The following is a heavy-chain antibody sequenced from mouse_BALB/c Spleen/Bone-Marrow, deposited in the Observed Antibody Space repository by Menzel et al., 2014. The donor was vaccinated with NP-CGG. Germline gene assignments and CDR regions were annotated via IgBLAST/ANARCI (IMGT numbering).Heavy chain of an antibody. CDR2: IDPANGNT. V-gene: IGHV14-3*02. D-gene: IGHD2-1*01. CDR3: ARRGYYGNYYYAMDY. CDR1: GFNIKDTY. J-gene: IGHJ4*01. Sequence: EVKLVESGAELVKPGASVKLSCTASGFNIKDTYMHWVKQRPERGLEWIGRIDPANGNTKYDPKFQGKATITADTSSNTAYLQLSSLTSEDTAVYYCARRGYYGNYYYAMDYWGQGTSATVSS.